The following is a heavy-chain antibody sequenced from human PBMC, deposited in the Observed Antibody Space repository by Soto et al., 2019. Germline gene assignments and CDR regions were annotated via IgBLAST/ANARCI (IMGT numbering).Heavy chain of an antibody. J-gene: IGHJ3*02. CDR1: GFTFGDYA. D-gene: IGHD3-16*02. CDR2: IRSKAYGGTT. CDR3: TRGRGDYIWGSYLIDAFDI. V-gene: IGHV3-49*03. Sequence: GGSLRLSCTASGFTFGDYAMSWFRQAPGKGLEWVGFIRSKAYGGTTEYAASVKGRFTISRDDSKSIAYLQMNSLKTEDTAVYYCTRGRGDYIWGSYLIDAFDIWGQGTMVTVSS.